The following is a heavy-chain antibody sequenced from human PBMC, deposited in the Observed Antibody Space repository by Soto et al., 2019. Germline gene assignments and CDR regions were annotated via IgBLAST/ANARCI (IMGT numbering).Heavy chain of an antibody. V-gene: IGHV3-53*04. Sequence: EVQLVESGGGLVQPGGSLRLSCAASGFTVSNNNMNWVRQAPGKGLEWVSSIYSGGSTYYADSVKGRFAISRHTSKNTVDLQMNSLRAEDTALYYCARGSSGYVYDAFDMWRQGTMVTVSS. CDR1: GFTVSNNN. CDR3: ARGSSGYVYDAFDM. D-gene: IGHD5-12*01. CDR2: IYSGGST. J-gene: IGHJ3*02.